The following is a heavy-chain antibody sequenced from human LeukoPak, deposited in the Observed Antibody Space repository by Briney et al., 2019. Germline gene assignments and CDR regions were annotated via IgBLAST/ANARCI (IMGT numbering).Heavy chain of an antibody. V-gene: IGHV4-4*02. CDR3: ARGRANFDY. CDR1: GGSISSSNW. CDR2: IYHSGST. J-gene: IGHJ4*02. Sequence: SETLSLTCAVSGGSISSSNWWSWVRQPPGKGLEWIGEIYHSGSTDYNPSLKSRVTISVDTSKNQFSLRLSSVTAADTAVYYCARGRANFDYWGQGTLVTVSS.